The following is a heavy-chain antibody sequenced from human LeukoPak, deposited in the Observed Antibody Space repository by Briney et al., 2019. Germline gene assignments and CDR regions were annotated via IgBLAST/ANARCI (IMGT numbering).Heavy chain of an antibody. CDR1: GGSISSYY. J-gene: IGHJ6*03. Sequence: SETLSLTCTVSGGSISSYYWSWIRQPPGKGLEWIGYIYYSGSTNYNPSLKSRVTISVDTSKNQFSLNLSSVTAADMAVYYCARVHGSSYYYYYMDVWGKGTTVTVSS. CDR2: IYYSGST. V-gene: IGHV4-59*01. D-gene: IGHD3-10*01. CDR3: ARVHGSSYYYYYMDV.